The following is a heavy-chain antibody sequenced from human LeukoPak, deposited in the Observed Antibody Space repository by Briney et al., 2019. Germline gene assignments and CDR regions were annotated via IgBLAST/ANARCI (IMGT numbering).Heavy chain of an antibody. Sequence: PSETLSLTCSVPGGSITTYFWTWIRQPLGKGLEWIGYIYYTGSTNYNPSLKSRVTISVDTSKNQFSLKLSSVTAADTAVYYCARSYGSGNYFDYWGQGTLVTVSS. CDR2: IYYTGST. CDR3: ARSYGSGNYFDY. D-gene: IGHD3-10*01. V-gene: IGHV4-59*01. CDR1: GGSITTYF. J-gene: IGHJ4*02.